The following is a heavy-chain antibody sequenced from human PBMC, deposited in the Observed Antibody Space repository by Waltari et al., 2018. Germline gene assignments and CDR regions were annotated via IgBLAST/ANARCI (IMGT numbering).Heavy chain of an antibody. CDR1: GDSISNNNYY. V-gene: IGHV4-39*07. CDR2: IHYIGYP. CDR3: ARNQRGWFDAFDI. Sequence: QLQLQESGPGLVEPSETLSLTCTASGDSISNNNYYWGWIRQPRGTGLQWIGSIHYIGYPYYMSSVKSRVIISVDTSNNQFALRLTSVTAADTAIYFCARNQRGWFDAFDIWGQGTAVTVSS. D-gene: IGHD6-19*01. J-gene: IGHJ3*02.